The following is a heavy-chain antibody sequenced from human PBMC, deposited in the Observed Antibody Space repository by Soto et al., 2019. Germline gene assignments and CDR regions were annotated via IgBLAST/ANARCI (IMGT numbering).Heavy chain of an antibody. CDR1: GGTFGSQG. V-gene: IGHV1-69*13. CDR3: ARGAMANFDY. J-gene: IGHJ4*02. Sequence: SVKVSCKASGGTFGSQGIAWVRQAPGQGLEWMGGFIAMLGTPTYAKKVQGRATISADESLTSSYLELRSLRSEDTGVYFCARGAMANFDYWGQGTVVTSPQ. D-gene: IGHD5-18*01. CDR2: FIAMLGTP.